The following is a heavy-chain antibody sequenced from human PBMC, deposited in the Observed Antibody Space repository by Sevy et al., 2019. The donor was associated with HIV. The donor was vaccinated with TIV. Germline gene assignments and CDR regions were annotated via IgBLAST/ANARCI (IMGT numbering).Heavy chain of an antibody. V-gene: IGHV3-11*04. CDR1: GFTFSDYY. D-gene: IGHD3-10*01. CDR2: ISSSGSTI. J-gene: IGHJ3*02. Sequence: GGSLRLSCAASGFTFSDYYMSWIRQAPGKGLEWVSYISSSGSTIYYADSVKDRFTISRDNAKNSLYLQMNSLRAEDTAVYYCARDQWYYYGSGSYFNPTSNDAFDIWGQGTMVTVSS. CDR3: ARDQWYYYGSGSYFNPTSNDAFDI.